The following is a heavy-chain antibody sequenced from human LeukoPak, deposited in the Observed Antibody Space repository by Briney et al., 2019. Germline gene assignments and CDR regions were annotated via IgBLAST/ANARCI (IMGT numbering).Heavy chain of an antibody. CDR1: GYSFSKYW. Sequence: GESLKNSCTASGYSFSKYWIGWVRQTPGKGMEWMGFIYSDEALIRYSPSFEGQVTISADNSINTAYLQWNSLKASETAMYYCGRYGLSGNGYTSYFYYGMDFWGQGTAVTVSS. CDR2: IYSDEALI. J-gene: IGHJ6*02. CDR3: GRYGLSGNGYTSYFYYGMDF. D-gene: IGHD5-24*01. V-gene: IGHV5-51*01.